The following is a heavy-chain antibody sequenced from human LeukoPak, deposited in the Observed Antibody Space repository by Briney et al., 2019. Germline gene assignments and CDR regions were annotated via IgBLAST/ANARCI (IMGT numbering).Heavy chain of an antibody. J-gene: IGHJ4*02. CDR3: ARAWVAGPTSGGLDY. D-gene: IGHD2-15*01. CDR1: GGSISSYY. Sequence: SETLSLTCTVSGGSISSYYWNWIRQPPGKGLEWIGYVYYNGNTNDNPSLKSRVTISVDTSKNQFSLKLRSVTAADTAVYYCARAWVAGPTSGGLDYWGRGTLVTVSS. V-gene: IGHV4-59*12. CDR2: VYYNGNT.